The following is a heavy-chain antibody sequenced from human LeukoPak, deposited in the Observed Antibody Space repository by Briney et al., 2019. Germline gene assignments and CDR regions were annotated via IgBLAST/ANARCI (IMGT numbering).Heavy chain of an antibody. Sequence: GGSLRLSCAASGFTFTNYAMSWVRQAPGKGLEWVSAISGSGGNTYYADSVKGRFTISRDNSKNTLYLQMNSLRAEDTAVYYCARGRYSGTYLLDYWGQGTLVTVSS. D-gene: IGHD1-26*01. CDR2: ISGSGGNT. CDR3: ARGRYSGTYLLDY. CDR1: GFTFTNYA. J-gene: IGHJ4*02. V-gene: IGHV3-23*01.